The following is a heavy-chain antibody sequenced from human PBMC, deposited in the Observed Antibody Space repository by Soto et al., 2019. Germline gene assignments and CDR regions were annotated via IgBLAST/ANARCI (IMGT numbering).Heavy chain of an antibody. J-gene: IGHJ4*02. D-gene: IGHD6-13*01. Sequence: QVQLVESGGGVVQPGRSLRLSCAASGFTFSSYGMHWVRQAPGKGLEWVAVIWYDGSNKYYADSVKGRFTISRDNSKNTLYLQTNSLRAEDTAVYYCARGAFGSSWYYFDYWGQGTLVTVSS. CDR1: GFTFSSYG. CDR2: IWYDGSNK. CDR3: ARGAFGSSWYYFDY. V-gene: IGHV3-33*01.